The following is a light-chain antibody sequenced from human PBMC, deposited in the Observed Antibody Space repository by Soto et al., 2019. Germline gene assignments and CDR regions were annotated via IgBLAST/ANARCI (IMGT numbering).Light chain of an antibody. CDR2: EVY. CDR3: SAYAGSSPWV. J-gene: IGLJ3*02. V-gene: IGLV2-8*01. CDR1: SSDVGGYNY. Sequence: QSAPTQPPSASGSPGQSVTFSCTGTSSDVGGYNYVSWYQQYPGKAPKLMIYEVYKRHSGVSDRFSCSKSGNTASLTVSGLQAEEAADYYCSAYAGSSPWVFGGGTKVTVL.